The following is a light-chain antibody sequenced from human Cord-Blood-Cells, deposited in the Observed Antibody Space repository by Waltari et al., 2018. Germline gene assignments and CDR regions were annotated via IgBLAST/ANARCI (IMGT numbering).Light chain of an antibody. CDR2: AAS. CDR1: QSISRY. J-gene: IGKJ3*01. Sequence: DIQTTQSPSPLSASVGDRATITRRARQSISRYLKWYQQKPGKAPKLLIYAASSWQSGVPSRFSGSGSGTDFTLTISSLQPEDFATYDCQQSYSTLTFGPGTKVDIK. CDR3: QQSYSTLT. V-gene: IGKV1-39*01.